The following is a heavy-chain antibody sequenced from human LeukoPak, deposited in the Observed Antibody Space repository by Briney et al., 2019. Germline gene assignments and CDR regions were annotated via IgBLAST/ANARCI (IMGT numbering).Heavy chain of an antibody. CDR1: GDSVSSSTYY. V-gene: IGHV4-39*07. D-gene: IGHD1-26*01. Sequence: SETLSLTCSVSGDSVSSSTYYWGWIRQPPGKGLEYIATIFYTGDTYYNPSLKSRVTISMDTSKDQFSLKLSSVTAADTAVYYCARDNGWVDYWGQGTLVTVSS. J-gene: IGHJ4*02. CDR2: IFYTGDT. CDR3: ARDNGWVDY.